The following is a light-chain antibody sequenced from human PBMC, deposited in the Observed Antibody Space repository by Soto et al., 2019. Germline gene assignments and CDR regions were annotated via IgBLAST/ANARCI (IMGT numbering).Light chain of an antibody. CDR3: SSYTSSSTLV. V-gene: IGLV2-14*01. Sequence: QSALTQPASVSGSPGQSITISCTGSSSDVGGYNYVSWYQQHPGKAPKLMIYEVSNRPSGIPNRFSGSKSGNTASLTLSGLQAEDEADYYCSSYTSSSTLVFGGGTQLTVL. CDR1: SSDVGGYNY. CDR2: EVS. J-gene: IGLJ2*01.